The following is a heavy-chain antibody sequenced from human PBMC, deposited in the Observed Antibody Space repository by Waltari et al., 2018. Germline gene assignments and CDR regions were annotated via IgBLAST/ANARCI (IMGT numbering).Heavy chain of an antibody. D-gene: IGHD3-3*01. CDR3: ARHPDDFWSGYRTNWFDP. CDR1: GGSFSGYS. J-gene: IGHJ5*02. V-gene: IGHV4-34*01. CDR2: INHSGST. Sequence: QVQLQQWGAGLLKPSETLSLTCAVYGGSFSGYSWSWIRQPSGKGLEWIGEINHSGSTNYNPSLKSRVTISVDTSKNQFSLKLSSVTAADTAVYYCARHPDDFWSGYRTNWFDPWGQGTLVTVSS.